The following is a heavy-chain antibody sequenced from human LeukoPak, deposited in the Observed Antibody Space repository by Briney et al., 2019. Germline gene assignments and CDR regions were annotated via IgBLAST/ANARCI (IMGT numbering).Heavy chain of an antibody. Sequence: SETLSLTCTVSGGSISSSSYYWGWIRQPPGKGLEWIANIYYSGSIQHNPSLKSGVTISIDTSKNQFSLKLSSVTAADTAVYYCARRRSSSWYGHYYFDYWGQGTLVTVSS. CDR3: ARRRSSSWYGHYYFDY. J-gene: IGHJ4*02. CDR1: GGSISSSSYY. V-gene: IGHV4-39*07. D-gene: IGHD6-13*01. CDR2: IYYSGSI.